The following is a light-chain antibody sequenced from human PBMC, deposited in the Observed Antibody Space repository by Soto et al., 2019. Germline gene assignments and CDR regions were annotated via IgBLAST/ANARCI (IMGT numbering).Light chain of an antibody. CDR2: DVN. CDR1: SSDVGGRNY. J-gene: IGLJ7*01. Sequence: QSALSQPASVSGSPGQSITISCKGSSSDVGGRNYVSWYQQHPGAAPKLIIYDVNNRPSGVSNRFSGSKSGNTASLTTSGLQAEDEADYYCSSFTNSNTAVFGGGTQLTVL. V-gene: IGLV2-14*03. CDR3: SSFTNSNTAV.